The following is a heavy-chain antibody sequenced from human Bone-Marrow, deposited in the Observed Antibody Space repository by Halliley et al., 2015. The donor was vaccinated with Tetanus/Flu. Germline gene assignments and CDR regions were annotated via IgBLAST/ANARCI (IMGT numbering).Heavy chain of an antibody. D-gene: IGHD3-22*01. CDR2: AAGPTT. CDR3: VKDYYDGSTYYYGCFQD. J-gene: IGHJ1*01. V-gene: IGHV3-23*01. Sequence: AAGPTTYYADSVKGRFTTSRDDSKDTLYLQMNSLRAEDTAVYFCVKDYYDGSTYYYGCFQDWGQGTLVTVSS.